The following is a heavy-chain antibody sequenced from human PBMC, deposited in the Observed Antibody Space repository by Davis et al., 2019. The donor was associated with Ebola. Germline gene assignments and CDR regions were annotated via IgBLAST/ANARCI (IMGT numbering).Heavy chain of an antibody. CDR2: ISSGGHDT. Sequence: GGSLRLSCAASGFNFGGIWMHWVRQAPGKGLEWIAFISSGGHDTYYADSVRGRFTISRDNAKNLLYLQLNSLRDEDTALYYCAKDAEDGSGNWFFDFRGRGALVTVSS. D-gene: IGHD5-24*01. CDR3: AKDAEDGSGNWFFDF. J-gene: IGHJ2*01. V-gene: IGHV3-48*02. CDR1: GFNFGGIW.